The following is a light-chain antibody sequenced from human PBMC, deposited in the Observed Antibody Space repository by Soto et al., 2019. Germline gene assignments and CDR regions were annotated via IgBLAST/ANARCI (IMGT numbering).Light chain of an antibody. Sequence: QSVLTQPPSVSGAPGQRVTISCTGSSSNIGAGYEVNWYQHLPGAAPKLLIYGNTNRPSGVPDRFSGPKSGTSASLAITGLQAEDEADYYCQSYDSSLSALYVFGTGTKVTVL. V-gene: IGLV1-40*01. CDR3: QSYDSSLSALYV. J-gene: IGLJ1*01. CDR1: SSNIGAGYE. CDR2: GNT.